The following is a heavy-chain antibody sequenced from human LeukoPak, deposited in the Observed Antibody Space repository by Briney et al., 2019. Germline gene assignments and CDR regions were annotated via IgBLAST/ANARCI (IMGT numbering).Heavy chain of an antibody. CDR1: GFTFSDYY. CDR3: ARSTSAFDSPFDL. J-gene: IGHJ4*02. CDR2: ISSSSSYT. V-gene: IGHV3-11*06. D-gene: IGHD5-12*01. Sequence: PGGSLRLSCAASGFTFSDYYMSWIRQAPGKGLEWVSYISSSSSYTNYADSVKGRFTISRDNAENSLYLQMSSLRAEDTAVYYCARSTSAFDSPFDLWGQGTLVTVSS.